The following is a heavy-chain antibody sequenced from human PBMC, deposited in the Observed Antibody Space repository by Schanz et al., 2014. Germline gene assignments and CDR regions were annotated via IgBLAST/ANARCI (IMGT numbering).Heavy chain of an antibody. V-gene: IGHV3-53*01. J-gene: IGHJ6*02. CDR1: GFTVNTNY. CDR2: MYINSGST. D-gene: IGHD2-2*03. CDR3: AKSGYCRSTSCYQYNYYGLDV. Sequence: VQLVESGGGLIQPGGSLRLSCAVSGFTVNTNYMSWVRQAPGKGLEWISSMYINSGSTQYADSAKGRFIISRDSSKNTLFLQMNSLRAEDTAVYYCAKSGYCRSTSCYQYNYYGLDVWGQGTTVTVS.